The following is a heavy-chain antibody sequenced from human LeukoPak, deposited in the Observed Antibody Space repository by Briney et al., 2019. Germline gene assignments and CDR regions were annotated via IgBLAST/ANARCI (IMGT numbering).Heavy chain of an antibody. Sequence: GGSLRLSCAASGFTFRNYAMSWVRQAPGKGLEWGSAISGSAGSTYYADSVKGRFTISRDNSKNTLYLQMNSLRAEDTAVYYCAKDLAVTTDYWGQGTLVTVSS. CDR1: GFTFRNYA. V-gene: IGHV3-23*01. J-gene: IGHJ4*02. CDR3: AKDLAVTTDY. CDR2: ISGSAGST. D-gene: IGHD4-17*01.